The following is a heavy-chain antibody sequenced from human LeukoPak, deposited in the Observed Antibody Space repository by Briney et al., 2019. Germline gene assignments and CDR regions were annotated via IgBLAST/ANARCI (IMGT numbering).Heavy chain of an antibody. Sequence: GGSLRLSCAASGFTFINFAMTWVRQSPGKGLEWVSFIDGSGDRTSYADSVKGRSTISRDNSKNTLSLQMNSLRVEDAAVYYCAKTLVPPAHLDSNFYFYGMDVWGEGTAVTVSS. D-gene: IGHD4/OR15-4a*01. CDR1: GFTFINFA. V-gene: IGHV3-23*01. CDR2: IDGSGDRT. J-gene: IGHJ6*04. CDR3: AKTLVPPAHLDSNFYFYGMDV.